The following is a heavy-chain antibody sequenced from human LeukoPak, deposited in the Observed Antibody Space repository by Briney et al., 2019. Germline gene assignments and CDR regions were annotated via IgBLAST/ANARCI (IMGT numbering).Heavy chain of an antibody. CDR3: ARTTEAHSWRTRYYDYYMDV. CDR1: GGSISSYY. J-gene: IGHJ6*03. V-gene: IGHV4-59*01. CDR2: IYYSGST. D-gene: IGHD6-13*01. Sequence: SETLSLTCTVTGGSISSYYWSWIRQPPGKGLEWIGYIYYSGSTNYNPSLKSRVTISVDTSKNQFSLKLSSVTAADTAVYYCARTTEAHSWRTRYYDYYMDVWGKGTTVTVSS.